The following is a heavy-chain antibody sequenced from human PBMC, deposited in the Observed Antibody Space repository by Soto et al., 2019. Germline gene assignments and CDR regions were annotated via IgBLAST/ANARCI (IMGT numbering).Heavy chain of an antibody. V-gene: IGHV1-18*01. CDR3: ARGPSLSRWCNFDL. Sequence: VASVKVSCTASGYTFTNQGISWVRQVPARGREWVGWISTFHGNTGYAQKFQGRVTLTTDTSTRTAYKKLTSLGSDDTAIYYRARGPSLSRWCNFDLWGQGTLVTVSS. CDR2: ISTFHGNT. D-gene: IGHD6-13*01. CDR1: GYTFTNQG. J-gene: IGHJ4*02.